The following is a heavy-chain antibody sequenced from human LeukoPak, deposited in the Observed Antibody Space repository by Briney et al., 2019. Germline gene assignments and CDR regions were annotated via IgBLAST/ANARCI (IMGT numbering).Heavy chain of an antibody. V-gene: IGHV4-39*01. CDR1: GGSISSSSYY. Sequence: SETPSLTCTVSGGSISSSSYYWGWIRQPPGKGLEWIGSIYYSGSTYYNPSLKSRVTISVDTSKNQFSLKLSSVTAADTAVYYCARHHYCSSTSCYKPGGYFDYWGQGTLVTVSS. D-gene: IGHD2-2*02. CDR2: IYYSGST. J-gene: IGHJ4*02. CDR3: ARHHYCSSTSCYKPGGYFDY.